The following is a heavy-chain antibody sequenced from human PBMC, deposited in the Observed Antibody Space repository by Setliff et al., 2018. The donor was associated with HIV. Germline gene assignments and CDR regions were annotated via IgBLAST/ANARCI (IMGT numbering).Heavy chain of an antibody. J-gene: IGHJ6*03. CDR2: IYTSGST. V-gene: IGHV4-61*09. CDR1: GGSISSGRYY. Sequence: SETLSLTCTVSGGSISSGRYYWSWIRQPAGKGLEWIGHIYTSGSTNYNPSLKSRVTISVDMSKNQFSLKLSSVTAADTAVYYCARDPTERFGYYYYMDVWGKGTTVTV. CDR3: ARDPTERFGYYYYMDV. D-gene: IGHD3-16*01.